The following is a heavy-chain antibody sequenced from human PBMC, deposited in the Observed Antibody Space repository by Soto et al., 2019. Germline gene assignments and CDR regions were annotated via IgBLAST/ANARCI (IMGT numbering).Heavy chain of an antibody. CDR2: INPNSGGT. Sequence: GASVKVSCKASGYTFTGYYMHWVRQAPGQGLEWMGWINPNSGGTNYAQKFQGWVTMTRDTSISTAYMELSRLRSDDTAVYYCATDEVLGSGWYRGYYYGMDVWGQGTTVTVSS. CDR1: GYTFTGYY. CDR3: ATDEVLGSGWYRGYYYGMDV. J-gene: IGHJ6*02. D-gene: IGHD6-19*01. V-gene: IGHV1-2*04.